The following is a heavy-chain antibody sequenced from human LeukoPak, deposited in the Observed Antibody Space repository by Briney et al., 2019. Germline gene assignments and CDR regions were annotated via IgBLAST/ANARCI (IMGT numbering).Heavy chain of an antibody. V-gene: IGHV3-15*01. CDR1: GFTFSDAW. Sequence: GGSLRLSCAASGFTFSDAWMSWVRQAPGKGLEWVGRIKSNTDGGTTDYAAPVKDRFAISRDDSKNTLYLQMNSLKTEDTAVYYCTTGVGATRTYSCWGQGTLVTVSS. J-gene: IGHJ4*02. D-gene: IGHD1-26*01. CDR2: IKSNTDGGTT. CDR3: TTGVGATRTYSC.